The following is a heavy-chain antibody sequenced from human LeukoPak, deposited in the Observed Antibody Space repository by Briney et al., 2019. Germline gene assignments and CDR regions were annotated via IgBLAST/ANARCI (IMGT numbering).Heavy chain of an antibody. V-gene: IGHV1-69*13. CDR3: ARGSVAAAGPEYFQH. CDR2: IIPIFGTA. CDR1: GGTFSSYA. Sequence: SVKVSCKASGGTFSSYAISWVRQAPGQGLEWMGGIIPIFGTANYAQKFPGRVTITADESTSTAYMELSSLRSEDTAVYYCARGSVAAAGPEYFQHWGQGTLVTVSS. D-gene: IGHD6-13*01. J-gene: IGHJ1*01.